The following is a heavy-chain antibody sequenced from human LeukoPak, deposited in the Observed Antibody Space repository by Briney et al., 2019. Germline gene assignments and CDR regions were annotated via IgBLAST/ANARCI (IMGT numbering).Heavy chain of an antibody. Sequence: EASVKVSCKASGYTFTSYYMHWVRQAPGQGLEWMGIINPSGGSTSYAQKFQGRATMTRDMSTSTVYMELSSLRSEDTAVYYCAREDLAAAGKRRWFDPWGQGTLVTVSS. CDR2: INPSGGST. CDR1: GYTFTSYY. D-gene: IGHD6-13*01. V-gene: IGHV1-46*01. CDR3: AREDLAAAGKRRWFDP. J-gene: IGHJ5*02.